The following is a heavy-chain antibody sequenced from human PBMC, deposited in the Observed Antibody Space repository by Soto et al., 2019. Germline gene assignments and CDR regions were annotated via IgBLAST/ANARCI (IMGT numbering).Heavy chain of an antibody. J-gene: IGHJ6*02. CDR1: GGTFSSYA. V-gene: IGHV1-69*13. CDR3: ARRIAVAGLYYYYGMDV. D-gene: IGHD6-19*01. CDR2: IIPIFGTA. Sequence: SVKVSCKASGGTFSSYAISWVRQAPGQGLEWMGGIIPIFGTANYAQKFQGRVTITADESTSTAYMELSSLRSEDTAVYYCARRIAVAGLYYYYGMDVWGQGTTVTVSS.